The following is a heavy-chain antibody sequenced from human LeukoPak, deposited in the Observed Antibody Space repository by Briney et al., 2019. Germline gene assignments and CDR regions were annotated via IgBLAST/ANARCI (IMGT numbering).Heavy chain of an antibody. J-gene: IGHJ4*02. Sequence: SETLSLTCAVYGGSFSGYYWSWIRQPPGEGLEWIGEINQSGSTNYNPSLERRATISVDTSKNQFSLKLSSVTAADTAVYYCARLGVGASFDYWGQGTLVTVSS. D-gene: IGHD1-26*01. CDR2: INQSGST. CDR1: GGSFSGYY. V-gene: IGHV4-34*01. CDR3: ARLGVGASFDY.